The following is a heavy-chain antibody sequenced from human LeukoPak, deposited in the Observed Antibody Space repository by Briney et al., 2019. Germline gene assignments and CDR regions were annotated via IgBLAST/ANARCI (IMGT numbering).Heavy chain of an antibody. CDR2: IHYSGTN. D-gene: IGHD3-3*01. V-gene: IGHV4-59*01. J-gene: IGHJ4*02. CDR1: GGSISSYY. Sequence: PSETLSLICTVSGGSISSYYWNWIRQPPGKGLEWIGYIHYSGTNYYNPSLKSRVTISVDTSKSQFSLKLSSVTAADTAVYYCAXIFXVANPIDYWGQGTLVXVSS. CDR3: AXIFXVANPIDY.